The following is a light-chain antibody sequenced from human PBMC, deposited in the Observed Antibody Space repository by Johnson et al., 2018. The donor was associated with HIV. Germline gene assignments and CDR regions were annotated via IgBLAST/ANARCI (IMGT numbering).Light chain of an antibody. V-gene: IGLV1-51*01. CDR3: GKWDSSLNAFV. J-gene: IGLJ1*01. Sequence: QPVLTQPPSVSAAPGQKVTISCSGSSSNIGNNYVSWYQQLPGTAPKLLIYDNNKRPSGIPDRFSGSKSGTSATLGISGLQTGDEADYYCGKWDSSLNAFVFGAGTRVTVL. CDR1: SSNIGNNY. CDR2: DNN.